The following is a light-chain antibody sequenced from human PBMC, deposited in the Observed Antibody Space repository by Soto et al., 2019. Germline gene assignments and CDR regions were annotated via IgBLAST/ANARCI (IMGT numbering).Light chain of an antibody. V-gene: IGLV2-11*01. Sequence: QSALTQPRSVSGSPGQSVTISCTGTSSDVGGYNYVSWYQQHPGKAPKLMIYDVSKRPSGVPDRFSGSKSGNTASLTISGLQAEDEADYYCCSYAGSYTFDFGTGTKVTV. J-gene: IGLJ1*01. CDR3: CSYAGSYTFD. CDR2: DVS. CDR1: SSDVGGYNY.